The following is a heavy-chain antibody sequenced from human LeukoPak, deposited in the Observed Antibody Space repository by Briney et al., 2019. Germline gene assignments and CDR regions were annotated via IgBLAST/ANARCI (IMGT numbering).Heavy chain of an antibody. CDR3: ARDQSPEWELLPIYYYGMDV. V-gene: IGHV3-30-3*01. J-gene: IGHJ6*02. D-gene: IGHD1-26*01. CDR2: ISYDGSNK. Sequence: GGSLRLSCAASGFTFSSYAMHWVRQAPGKGLEWVAVISYDGSNKYYADSVKGRFTISRDNSKNTLYLQMNSLRAEDTAVYYCARDQSPEWELLPIYYYGMDVWGQGTAVTVSS. CDR1: GFTFSSYA.